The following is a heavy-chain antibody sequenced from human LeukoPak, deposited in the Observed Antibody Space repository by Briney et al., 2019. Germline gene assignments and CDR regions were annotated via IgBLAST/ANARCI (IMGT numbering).Heavy chain of an antibody. CDR1: GFAFSSYA. CDR2: ISSSGSTI. J-gene: IGHJ3*02. CDR3: ARILNSAFDI. Sequence: PGGSLRLSCEASGFAFSSYAMSWVRQAPGKGLEWVSYISSSGSTIYYADSVKGRFTISRDNAKNSLYLQMNSLRAEDTAVYYCARILNSAFDIWGQGTMVTVSS. D-gene: IGHD1/OR15-1a*01. V-gene: IGHV3-48*04.